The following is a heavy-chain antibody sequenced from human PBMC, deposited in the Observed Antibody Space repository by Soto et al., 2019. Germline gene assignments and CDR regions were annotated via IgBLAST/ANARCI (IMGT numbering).Heavy chain of an antibody. Sequence: ASVKVSCKASGYTFTDYDINWVRQAAGQGLEWMGWMNPNTGNTAYAQKFQGRLTLTRDTSISTAYLDLSSLTSEDTAVYFCASGFSSYPDNWAQGTLVTVSS. CDR1: GYTFTDYD. CDR2: MNPNTGNT. V-gene: IGHV1-8*02. J-gene: IGHJ4*02. CDR3: ASGFSSYPDN. D-gene: IGHD3-16*02.